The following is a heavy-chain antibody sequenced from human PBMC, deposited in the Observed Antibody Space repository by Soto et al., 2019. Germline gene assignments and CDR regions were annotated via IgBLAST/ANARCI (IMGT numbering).Heavy chain of an antibody. Sequence: QVHLQQWGAGLLKPSETLSLTCAVNGGSLTGYYWSWIRQPPGKGLEWIGEIKDGGVTNYSPSLKGRCTISADPSNNQFSLKLTAVTAAGTAVSYCARGQEGIVATHWDQGPVVTV. CDR2: IKDGGVT. CDR3: ARGQEGIVATH. J-gene: IGHJ4*02. D-gene: IGHD5-12*01. V-gene: IGHV4-34*01. CDR1: GGSLTGYY.